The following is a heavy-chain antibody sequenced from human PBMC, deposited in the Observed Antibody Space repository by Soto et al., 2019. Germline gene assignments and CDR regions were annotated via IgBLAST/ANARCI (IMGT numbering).Heavy chain of an antibody. CDR1: GFTFSSYW. D-gene: IGHD2-2*01. CDR3: AREDTVVVPDAFDI. J-gene: IGHJ3*02. Sequence: GGSLRLSCAAYGFTFSSYWMHWVRQAPGKGLVWVSRIKGDGSITNYADSVKGRFTISRDNAKNTLNLQMNSLRAEDTAVYYCAREDTVVVPDAFDIWGQGTMVTVSS. V-gene: IGHV3-74*01. CDR2: IKGDGSIT.